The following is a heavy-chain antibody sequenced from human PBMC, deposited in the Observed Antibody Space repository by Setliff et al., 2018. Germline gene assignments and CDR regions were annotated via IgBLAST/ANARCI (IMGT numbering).Heavy chain of an antibody. CDR3: ARDNTIVGATDY. V-gene: IGHV4-4*07. D-gene: IGHD1-26*01. CDR2: LHTSGTT. CDR1: GGSISSYY. Sequence: PSETLSLTCTVSGGSISSYYWSWIRQPAGEGLEWIGRLHTSGTTVYNPSLKGRVTISADTSTNHFSLKLTSVTAADTAVYYCARDNTIVGATDYWGQGALVTVSS. J-gene: IGHJ4*02.